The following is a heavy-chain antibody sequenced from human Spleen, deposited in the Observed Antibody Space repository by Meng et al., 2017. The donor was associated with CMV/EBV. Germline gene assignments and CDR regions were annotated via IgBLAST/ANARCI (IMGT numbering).Heavy chain of an antibody. CDR1: GDSISGSSYY. CDR2: LCYSGDT. D-gene: IGHD5-12*01. Sequence: GSLRLSCTVSGDSISGSSYYWGWIRQPPGKGLEWIGNLCYSGDTYYNPSLKNRVTISLDTSKNQFSLKLSSVTAADTAVYYCASHSGYDLANYYYYAMDVWGQGTTVTVSS. V-gene: IGHV4-39*01. CDR3: ASHSGYDLANYYYYAMDV. J-gene: IGHJ6*02.